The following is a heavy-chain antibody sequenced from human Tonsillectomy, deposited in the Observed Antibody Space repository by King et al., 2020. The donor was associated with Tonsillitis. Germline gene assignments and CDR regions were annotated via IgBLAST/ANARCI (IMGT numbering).Heavy chain of an antibody. Sequence: QLQESGPGLVKPSETLSLTCTVSGGSIGTYFWNWIRQPPGKGLEWIGYIFDSGTGNYNPSLKGRVTMSVDTSKNQVSLKLSSVTAADTAVYYCARRAARGYTYYDMDVWGKGTTVTVSS. V-gene: IGHV4-59*13. D-gene: IGHD6-6*01. J-gene: IGHJ6*03. CDR1: GGSIGTYF. CDR3: ARRAARGYTYYDMDV. CDR2: IFDSGTG.